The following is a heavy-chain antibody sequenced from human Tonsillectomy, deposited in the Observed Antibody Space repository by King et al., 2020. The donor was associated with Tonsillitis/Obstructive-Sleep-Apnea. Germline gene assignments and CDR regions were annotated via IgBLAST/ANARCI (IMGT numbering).Heavy chain of an antibody. V-gene: IGHV4-31*03. J-gene: IGHJ2*01. CDR1: GGSISSDGYY. D-gene: IGHD3-16*01. CDR3: ARDMGAVRWYFDL. Sequence: VQLQESGPGLVKPSQTLSLTCTVSGGSISSDGYYWSWIRQHPGKGLEWIGYIYYSGSTYYNPSLKSRVTISVDTSKNQFSLKLSSVTAADTAVYYCARDMGAVRWYFDLWGRGTLVTVSS. CDR2: IYYSGST.